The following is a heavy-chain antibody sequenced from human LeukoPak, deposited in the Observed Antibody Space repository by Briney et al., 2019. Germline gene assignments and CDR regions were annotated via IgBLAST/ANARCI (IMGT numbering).Heavy chain of an antibody. V-gene: IGHV3-11*01. CDR1: GFTFSDYY. D-gene: IGHD2-21*02. CDR3: VRDCWSLTSAYCGGDRYDKEKNDAFDI. CDR2: ISSSGDAI. J-gene: IGHJ3*02. Sequence: PGGSLRLSCAASGFTFSDYYMTWIRQAPGKGLEWVSCISSSGDAIYNADSVQGRFTISRDNAENSLYLQMNSLRAEDTALYYCVRDCWSLTSAYCGGDRYDKEKNDAFDIWGQGIMVTVSS.